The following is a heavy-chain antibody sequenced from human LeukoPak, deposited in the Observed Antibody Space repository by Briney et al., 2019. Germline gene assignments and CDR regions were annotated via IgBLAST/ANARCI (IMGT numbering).Heavy chain of an antibody. CDR3: ARVAGYCSSTSSCYNDY. Sequence: GGSLRLSCAASGFAFNTYTMTWVRQPPGKGLEWVSSISSSGSYIYQTDSVKGRFSISRDNAKTSLYLQMNSLRAEDTAAYYCARVAGYCSSTSSCYNDYWGQGTLVTVSS. CDR1: GFAFNTYT. V-gene: IGHV3-21*01. D-gene: IGHD2-2*01. J-gene: IGHJ4*02. CDR2: ISSSGSYI.